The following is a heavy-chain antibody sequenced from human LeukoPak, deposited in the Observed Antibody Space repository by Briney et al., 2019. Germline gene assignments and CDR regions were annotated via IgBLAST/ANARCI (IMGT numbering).Heavy chain of an antibody. CDR1: GGSISNYF. D-gene: IGHD1-14*01. J-gene: IGHJ6*03. CDR3: ARFPGGAEYRHYYYMDV. CDR2: IYYSETT. V-gene: IGHV4-59*01. Sequence: KTSETLSLTCSVSGGSISNYFWSWLRQPPGKGLECIGFIYYSETTNYNPSLKSRLTISVDTSKNQFSLKLNSVTAADTAVYYCARFPGGAEYRHYYYMDVWGKGTTVTVSS.